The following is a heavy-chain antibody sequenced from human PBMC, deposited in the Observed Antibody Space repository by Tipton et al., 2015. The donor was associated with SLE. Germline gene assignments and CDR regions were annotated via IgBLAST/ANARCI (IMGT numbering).Heavy chain of an antibody. V-gene: IGHV4-59*01. CDR1: GGSINSYY. Sequence: TLSLTCTVSGGSINSYYWSWIRQPPGKGLEWIGYIYYSGSTNYNPSLKSRVTISVDTSKNQFSLKLSSVTAADTAVYYCARYKYDDSRGGFDYWGQGTLVTVSS. CDR3: ARYKYDDSRGGFDY. CDR2: IYYSGST. J-gene: IGHJ4*02. D-gene: IGHD3-22*01.